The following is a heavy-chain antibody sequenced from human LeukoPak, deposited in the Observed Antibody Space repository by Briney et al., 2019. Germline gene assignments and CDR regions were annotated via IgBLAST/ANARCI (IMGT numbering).Heavy chain of an antibody. V-gene: IGHV3-30-3*01. CDR2: ISYDGSNK. Sequence: GGSLRLSCAASGFTFSSYAMHWVRQAPGKGLEWVAVISYDGSNKYYADSVKGRFTISRDNSKNTLCLQMNSLRAEDTAVYYCARDRASDFSLDYWGQGTLVTVSS. J-gene: IGHJ4*02. CDR1: GFTFSSYA. D-gene: IGHD2-21*02. CDR3: ARDRASDFSLDY.